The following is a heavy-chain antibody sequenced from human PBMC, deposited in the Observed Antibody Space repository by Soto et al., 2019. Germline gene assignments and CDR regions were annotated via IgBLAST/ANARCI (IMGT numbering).Heavy chain of an antibody. CDR1: GFTFSSYA. Sequence: GGSLRLSCAASGFTFSSYAMHWVRQAPGKGLEWVAVISYDGSNKYYADSVKGRFTISRDNSKNTLYLQMNSLRAEDTAVYYCARESENIAAAGTLDVWGQGTTVTVSS. CDR3: ARESENIAAAGTLDV. V-gene: IGHV3-30-3*01. D-gene: IGHD6-13*01. CDR2: ISYDGSNK. J-gene: IGHJ6*02.